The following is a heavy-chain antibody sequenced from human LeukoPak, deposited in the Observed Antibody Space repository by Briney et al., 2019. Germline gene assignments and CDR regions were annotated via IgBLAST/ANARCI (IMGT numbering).Heavy chain of an antibody. D-gene: IGHD3-10*01. CDR3: ARDYPYGSGSYYFDP. V-gene: IGHV1-2*02. J-gene: IGHJ5*02. Sequence: ASVKVSCKASGYTFTGYYMHWVRQAPGQGLEWMGWINPNSGGTNYAQKFQGRVTMTRDTSTSTAYMELSRLRSDDTAVYYCARDYPYGSGSYYFDPWGQGTLVTVSS. CDR1: GYTFTGYY. CDR2: INPNSGGT.